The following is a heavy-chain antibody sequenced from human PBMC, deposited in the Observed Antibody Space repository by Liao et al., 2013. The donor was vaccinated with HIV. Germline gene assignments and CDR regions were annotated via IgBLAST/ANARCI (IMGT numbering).Heavy chain of an antibody. CDR2: IYYSGTT. J-gene: IGHJ6*03. CDR3: ARAAVTEDFYYYYMDV. CDR1: GGSISSSNYY. D-gene: IGHD6-13*01. Sequence: QVDLQESGPGLVKPSETLSLTCTVSGGSISSSNYYWGWIRQPPGKGLEWIGSIYYSGTTYYNPSLKSRVTISLDTSKNQFSLKLSSVTAADTAVYYCARAAVTEDFYYYYMDVWGKGTTVTVSS. V-gene: IGHV4-39*07.